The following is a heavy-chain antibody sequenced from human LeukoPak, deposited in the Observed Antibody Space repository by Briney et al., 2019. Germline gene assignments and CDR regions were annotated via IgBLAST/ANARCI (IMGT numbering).Heavy chain of an antibody. CDR3: AREDIVVVPAASGDYYYYYYMDV. J-gene: IGHJ6*03. CDR1: GGSISSYY. D-gene: IGHD2-2*01. CDR2: IYTSGST. V-gene: IGHV4-4*07. Sequence: PSETLSLTCTVSGGSISSYYWSWIRQPAGKGLEWIGRIYTSGSTNYNPSLKSRVTMSVDTSKNQFSLKLSSVTAADTAVYYCAREDIVVVPAASGDYYYYYYMDVWGKGTTVTVSS.